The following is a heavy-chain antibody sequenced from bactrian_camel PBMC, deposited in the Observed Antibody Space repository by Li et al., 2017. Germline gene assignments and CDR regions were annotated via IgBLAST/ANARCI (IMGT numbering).Heavy chain of an antibody. D-gene: IGHD3*01. CDR3: AAGTKSYVGSWCGRQDHEYDY. V-gene: IGHV3S1*01. Sequence: HVQLVESGGGSVQSGGSLRLSCVGSGYTSSSYCMGWFRQYPGKERERIAHIDTTGATTYADSVKGRFTNSLDNANNTLYLEMNSLKPEDTAMYSCAAGTKSYVGSWCGRQDHEYDYWGQGTQVTVS. CDR1: GYTSSSYC. CDR2: IDTTGATT. J-gene: IGHJ4*01.